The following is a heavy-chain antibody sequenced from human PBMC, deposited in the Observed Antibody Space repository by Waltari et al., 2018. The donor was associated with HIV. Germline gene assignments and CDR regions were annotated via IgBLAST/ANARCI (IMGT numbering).Heavy chain of an antibody. J-gene: IGHJ4*02. D-gene: IGHD3-22*01. CDR2: INTNTGNP. CDR1: GYTFTSYA. Sequence: QVQLVQSGSELKKPGASVKVSCKASGYTFTSYAMNWVRQAPGQGLEWMGWINTNTGNPTYAQGFTGRFVFSLDTSVSTAYLQISSLKAEDTAVYYCAREPREERVTMIVDASLDYWGQGTLVTVSS. V-gene: IGHV7-4-1*02. CDR3: AREPREERVTMIVDASLDY.